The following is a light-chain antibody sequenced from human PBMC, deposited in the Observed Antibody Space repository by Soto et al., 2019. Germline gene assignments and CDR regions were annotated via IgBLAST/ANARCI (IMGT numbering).Light chain of an antibody. CDR1: QSVSSY. CDR3: QQHNNWPRLT. Sequence: EIVLTQSPATLSLSPGERATLSCRASQSVSSYLAWYQQKPGQAPRLLIYDASTRATGIPARFSGSGSGTDLTLTISSLQSEDFAVYYCQQHNNWPRLTFGGGTKVEIK. V-gene: IGKV3-11*01. CDR2: DAS. J-gene: IGKJ4*01.